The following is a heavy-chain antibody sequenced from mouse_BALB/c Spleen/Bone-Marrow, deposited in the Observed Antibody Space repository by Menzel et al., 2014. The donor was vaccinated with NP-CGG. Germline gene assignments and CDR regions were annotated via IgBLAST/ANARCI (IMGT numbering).Heavy chain of an antibody. CDR1: GYTFTDYA. CDR2: ISTYSGNT. D-gene: IGHD2-4*01. Sequence: QVQLQQFVPELARPGVSVKISCKGSGYTFTDYAMHWVKQSHAKSLEWIGVISTYSGNTNYNLKFMGMTTMTVDKSSSTAYMELARLTSEDSAIYYCARGIYYESTWFAYWGHGTLVTVSA. CDR3: ARGIYYESTWFAY. V-gene: IGHV1-67*01. J-gene: IGHJ3*01.